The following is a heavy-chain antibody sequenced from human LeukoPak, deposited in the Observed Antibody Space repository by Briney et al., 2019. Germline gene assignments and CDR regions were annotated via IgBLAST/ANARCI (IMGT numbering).Heavy chain of an antibody. CDR2: ISGEDGST. V-gene: IGHV3-43*02. CDR1: GFTFDDYA. CDR3: AKDISGYDSYYYYGMDV. D-gene: IGHD5-12*01. J-gene: IGHJ6*02. Sequence: PGGSLRLSCAASGFTFDDYAMHWARQAPGEGLEWVSLISGEDGSTFYTDSVKVRFYISRHNSKNSLYLQMNCLRTEDTALYYCAKDISGYDSYYYYGMDVWGQGTTVTVSS.